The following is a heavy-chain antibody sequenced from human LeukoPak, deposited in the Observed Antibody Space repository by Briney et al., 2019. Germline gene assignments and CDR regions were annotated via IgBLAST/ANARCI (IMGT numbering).Heavy chain of an antibody. CDR3: ASLPDDAFDI. CDR2: IYSGGST. V-gene: IGHV3-66*01. J-gene: IGHJ3*02. Sequence: GGSLRLSCAASGFTVSSNYMSWVRQAPGKGLAGVSVIYSGGSTYYADSVKGRFTISRDNSKNTLYLQMNSLRAEDTAVYYCASLPDDAFDIWGQGTMVTVSS. CDR1: GFTVSSNY.